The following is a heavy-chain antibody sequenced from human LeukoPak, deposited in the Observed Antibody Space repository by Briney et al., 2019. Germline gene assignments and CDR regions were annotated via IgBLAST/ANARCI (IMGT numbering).Heavy chain of an antibody. CDR1: GFTFSTDC. CDR2: IKQDGSEK. D-gene: IGHD2-2*01. CDR3: ARDGGYCSSTSCYPYFDY. V-gene: IGHV3-7*01. J-gene: IGHJ4*02. Sequence: PGGSLRLSCAASGFTFSTDCMSWVRQAPGKGLEWVASIKQDGSEKYYADSVKGRFTIARDSAKNSLYLHMNTLRAEDTAVYYCARDGGYCSSTSCYPYFDYWGQGTLVTVSS.